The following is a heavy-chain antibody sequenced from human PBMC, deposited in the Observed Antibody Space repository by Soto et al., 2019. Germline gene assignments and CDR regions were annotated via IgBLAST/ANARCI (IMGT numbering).Heavy chain of an antibody. Sequence: QGQLVQSGAEVREPGASVKVSCQASGYIFNNYGLSWVRQVPGQGLEWVVWIGPYVGKTDYAHKFRDRVTMTADPTTNTAHMELRSLTADDSAFYYCARCYCSVGSCFTCWHFDLWGRGTLVTVSS. V-gene: IGHV1-18*01. J-gene: IGHJ2*01. D-gene: IGHD6-19*01. CDR2: IGPYVGKT. CDR1: GYIFNNYG. CDR3: ARCYCSVGSCFTCWHFDL.